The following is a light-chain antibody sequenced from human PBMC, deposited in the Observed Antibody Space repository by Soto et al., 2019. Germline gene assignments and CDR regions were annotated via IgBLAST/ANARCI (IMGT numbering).Light chain of an antibody. Sequence: EIVLTQSPATLSLSPGERATLSCRASQSVTSSLAWYQQKPGQAPRLLIYDASNRATGIPARFSGSGSATDFTLIINSLEAEDFAVYYCQHRSNWPFGGGTKVEIK. CDR2: DAS. CDR3: QHRSNWP. V-gene: IGKV3-11*01. J-gene: IGKJ4*01. CDR1: QSVTSS.